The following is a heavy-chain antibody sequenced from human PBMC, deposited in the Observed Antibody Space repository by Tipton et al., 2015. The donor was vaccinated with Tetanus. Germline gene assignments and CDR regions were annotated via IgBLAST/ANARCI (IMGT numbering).Heavy chain of an antibody. D-gene: IGHD3-10*01. CDR1: GGSISSGDYS. CDR2: IYDSGST. J-gene: IGHJ6*02. V-gene: IGHV4-30-2*01. CDR3: ARVKGTYNHYGLDV. Sequence: TLSLTCAVSGGSISSGDYSWSWIRPPPGKGLEWIGYIYDSGSTYYNPSLKSRVTISEDRSKNQISLRLRSVTAADTAAYYCARVKGTYNHYGLDVWGQGTTVTVAS.